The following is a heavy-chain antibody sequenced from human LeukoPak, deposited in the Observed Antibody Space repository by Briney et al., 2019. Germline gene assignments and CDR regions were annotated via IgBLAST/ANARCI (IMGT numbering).Heavy chain of an antibody. J-gene: IGHJ4*02. V-gene: IGHV3-74*01. CDR3: AREVAGSYFDY. CDR1: GFTFSSYW. D-gene: IGHD6-19*01. CDR2: INSDGSST. Sequence: PGGYLRLSCAASGFTFSSYWMHWVRQAPGKGLVWVSRINSDGSSTSYADSVKGRFTISRDNAKNTLYLQMNSLRAEDTAVYYCAREVAGSYFDYWGQGTLVTVPS.